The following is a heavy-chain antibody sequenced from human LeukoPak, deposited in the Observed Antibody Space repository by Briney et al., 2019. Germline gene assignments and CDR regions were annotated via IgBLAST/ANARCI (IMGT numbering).Heavy chain of an antibody. J-gene: IGHJ5*02. CDR2: ISSSSSSV. CDR1: GFTFSIYS. CDR3: AGAAGWGKWFDP. Sequence: GGSLRLSCAASGFTFSIYSINWVRQAPGKGLEWVSSISSSSSSVSYADSVKGRFTISRDNAKNSLYLQMNSLRAEDTAVYYGAGAAGWGKWFDPWGQGTLVTVSS. V-gene: IGHV3-21*01. D-gene: IGHD1-14*01.